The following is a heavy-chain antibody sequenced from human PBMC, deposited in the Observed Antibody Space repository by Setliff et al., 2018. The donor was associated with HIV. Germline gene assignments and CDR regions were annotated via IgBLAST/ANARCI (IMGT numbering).Heavy chain of an antibody. CDR2: IYSGGGST. CDR3: ARSIYEWGAFDI. J-gene: IGHJ3*02. D-gene: IGHD2-8*01. Sequence: GASVKVSCKAPGPTFINYYIHWVRQAPGQGLEWMGIIYSGGGSTNYAQKFQGRITMTSDTSTSTVYVELSSLRSEDSAVYYCARSIYEWGAFDIWGQGTMVTVSS. CDR1: GPTFINYY. V-gene: IGHV1-46*01.